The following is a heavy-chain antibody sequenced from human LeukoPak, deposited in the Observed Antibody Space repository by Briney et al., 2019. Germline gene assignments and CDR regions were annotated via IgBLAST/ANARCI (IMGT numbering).Heavy chain of an antibody. D-gene: IGHD1-7*01. CDR2: ISSSGSTI. J-gene: IGHJ4*02. CDR3: AKRTGTPTYYFDY. Sequence: GGSLRLSCAASGFTFSDYHMSWIRQAPGKGLEWVSYISSSGSTIYYADSVKGRFTISRDNAKNSLYLQMNSLRAEDTAVYYCAKRTGTPTYYFDYWGQGTLVTVSS. V-gene: IGHV3-11*04. CDR1: GFTFSDYH.